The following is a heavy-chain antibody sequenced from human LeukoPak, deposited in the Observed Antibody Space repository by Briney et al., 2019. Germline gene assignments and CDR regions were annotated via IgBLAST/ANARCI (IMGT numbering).Heavy chain of an antibody. J-gene: IGHJ5*02. CDR2: IIPIFGTA. Sequence: SVKVSCKASGGTFSSYAISWVRQAPGQGLEWMGGIIPIFGTANYAQKCQGRVTNTADESTSTAYMELSSRRSEDTAVYYCARDYGDYAFTFDPWGQGTLVTVSS. V-gene: IGHV1-69*13. CDR1: GGTFSSYA. D-gene: IGHD4-17*01. CDR3: ARDYGDYAFTFDP.